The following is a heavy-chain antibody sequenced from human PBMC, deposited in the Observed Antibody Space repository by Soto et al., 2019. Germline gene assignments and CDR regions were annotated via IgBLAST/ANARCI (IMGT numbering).Heavy chain of an antibody. V-gene: IGHV3-33*08. D-gene: IGHD3-22*01. CDR3: ARDGLEYYYDSSGPIGNAFDI. CDR2: IWYDGSNK. CDR1: GFTFSSYW. Sequence: GGSLRLSCAASGFTFSSYWMSWVRQAPGKGLEWVAVIWYDGSNKYYADSVKGRFTISRDNSKNTLYLQMNSLRAEDTAVYYCARDGLEYYYDSSGPIGNAFDIWGQGTMVTVSS. J-gene: IGHJ3*02.